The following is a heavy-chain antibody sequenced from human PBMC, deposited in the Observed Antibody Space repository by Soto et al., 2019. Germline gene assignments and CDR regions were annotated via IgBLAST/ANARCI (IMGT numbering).Heavy chain of an antibody. Sequence: SVKVSCKASGGPFSSYAISWVRQAPGQGLEWMGGIIHIFGRANYAQKFQGRVTITADKSTSTAYMERSSLRSEDTAVYYCARAGDYDSSGLRAFDIWGQGTMVTVSS. CDR1: GGPFSSYA. CDR3: ARAGDYDSSGLRAFDI. D-gene: IGHD3-22*01. V-gene: IGHV1-69*06. J-gene: IGHJ3*02. CDR2: IIHIFGRA.